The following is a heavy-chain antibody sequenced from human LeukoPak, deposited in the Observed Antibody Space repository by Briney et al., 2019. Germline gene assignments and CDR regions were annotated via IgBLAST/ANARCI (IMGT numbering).Heavy chain of an antibody. J-gene: IGHJ6*04. CDR3: ARGGGSGWYHYYYGMDV. Sequence: SGTLSLTCAVSGGSISSSNWWSWVRQPPGKGLEWIGEINHSGSTNYNPSLKSRVTISVDTSKNQFSLKLSSVTAADTAVYYCARGGGSGWYHYYYGMDVWGKGTTVTVSS. V-gene: IGHV4-4*02. CDR2: INHSGST. D-gene: IGHD6-19*01. CDR1: GGSISSSNW.